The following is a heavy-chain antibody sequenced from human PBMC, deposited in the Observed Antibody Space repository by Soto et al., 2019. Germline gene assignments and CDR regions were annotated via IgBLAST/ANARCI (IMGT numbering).Heavy chain of an antibody. Sequence: ASVKVSCKASGYTFTGYYMHWVRQAPGQGLEWMGWINPNSGGTNYAQKFQGWVTMTRDTSISTAYMELSRLRSDDTAVYYCARDLGRGTSALYNWFDPWGQGTLFTVSS. D-gene: IGHD1-7*01. CDR3: ARDLGRGTSALYNWFDP. J-gene: IGHJ5*02. CDR1: GYTFTGYY. V-gene: IGHV1-2*04. CDR2: INPNSGGT.